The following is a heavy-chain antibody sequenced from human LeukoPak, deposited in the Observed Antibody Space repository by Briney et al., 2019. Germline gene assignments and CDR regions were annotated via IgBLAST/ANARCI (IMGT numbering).Heavy chain of an antibody. V-gene: IGHV3-30*02. J-gene: IGHJ4*02. CDR2: IRYDGSNK. CDR3: AKDLFDFWSGYYKPGFDY. CDR1: GFTFSSYG. Sequence: GGSLRLSCAASGFTFSSYGIHWVRQAPGKGLEWVAFIRYDGSNKYYADSVKGRFTISRDNSKNTLYLQMNSLRAEDTAVYYCAKDLFDFWSGYYKPGFDYWGQGTLVIVSS. D-gene: IGHD3-3*01.